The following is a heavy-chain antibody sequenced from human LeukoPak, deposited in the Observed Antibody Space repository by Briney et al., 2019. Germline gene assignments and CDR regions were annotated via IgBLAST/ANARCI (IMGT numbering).Heavy chain of an antibody. Sequence: GGSLRLSCAASGLTFSSYAMSWVRQAPGKGPEWVSAISSRSGSTYYADSVKGRFTISRENSKNTLYLHMNSMRAEDTAVYYCAKGHRQPARQGYHDSSAYYRFDAFDLWGQGTMVTVSS. V-gene: IGHV3-23*01. CDR1: GLTFSSYA. D-gene: IGHD3-22*01. CDR3: AKGHRQPARQGYHDSSAYYRFDAFDL. J-gene: IGHJ3*01. CDR2: ISSRSGST.